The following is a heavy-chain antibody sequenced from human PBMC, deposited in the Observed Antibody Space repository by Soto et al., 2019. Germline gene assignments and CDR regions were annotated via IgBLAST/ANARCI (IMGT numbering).Heavy chain of an antibody. J-gene: IGHJ6*02. V-gene: IGHV5-51*01. CDR1: GYSFTSYW. Sequence: GESLKISCKGSGYSFTSYWIGWVRQMPGKGLEWMGIIYPGDSDTRYSPSFQGQVTISADKSISTAYLQWSSLKASDTAMYYCARHRPYGDYDFIRDYYYGMDVWGQGTTVTVSS. CDR2: IYPGDSDT. CDR3: ARHRPYGDYDFIRDYYYGMDV. D-gene: IGHD4-17*01.